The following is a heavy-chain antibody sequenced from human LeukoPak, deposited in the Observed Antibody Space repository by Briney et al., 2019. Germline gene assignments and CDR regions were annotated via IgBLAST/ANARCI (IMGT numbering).Heavy chain of an antibody. Sequence: GASVKVSCKASGGTFSSYAISWVRLAPGQGLEWMGRIIPILGIANYAQKFQGRVTITADKSTSTAYMELSSLRSEDTAVYYCASSLINVDTAMVDYWGQGTLVTVSS. V-gene: IGHV1-69*04. D-gene: IGHD5-18*01. J-gene: IGHJ4*02. CDR2: IIPILGIA. CDR3: ASSLINVDTAMVDY. CDR1: GGTFSSYA.